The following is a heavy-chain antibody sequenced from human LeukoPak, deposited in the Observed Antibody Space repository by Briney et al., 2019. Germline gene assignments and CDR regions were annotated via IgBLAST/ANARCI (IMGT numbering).Heavy chain of an antibody. CDR3: ARERGVSHPF. V-gene: IGHV3-21*01. J-gene: IGHJ4*02. CDR1: GFSFSSYS. D-gene: IGHD2-21*01. Sequence: GGSLRLSCAASGFSFSSYSMNWVRQAPGKGLEWVSSITTSSSYIYYADSVKGRFTISRDNARNTLYLQMNSLRAEDTAVYYCARERGVSHPFWGQGTLVTVSS. CDR2: ITTSSSYI.